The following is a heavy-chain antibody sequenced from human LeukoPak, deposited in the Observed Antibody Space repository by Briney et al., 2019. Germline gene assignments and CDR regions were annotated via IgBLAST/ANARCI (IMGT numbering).Heavy chain of an antibody. D-gene: IGHD3-22*01. CDR3: ARAAYYYDSSGYFTLIY. CDR2: INPNSGGT. Sequence: ASVKVSCKASGYTFTCYYMHWVRQAPGQGLEWMGWINPNSGGTNYAQKFQGRVTMTRDTSISTAYMELSRLRSDDTAVYYCARAAYYYDSSGYFTLIYWGQGTLVTVSS. V-gene: IGHV1-2*02. J-gene: IGHJ4*02. CDR1: GYTFTCYY.